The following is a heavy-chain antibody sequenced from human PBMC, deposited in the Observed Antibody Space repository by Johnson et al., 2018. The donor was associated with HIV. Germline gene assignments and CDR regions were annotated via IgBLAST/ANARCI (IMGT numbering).Heavy chain of an antibody. J-gene: IGHJ3*02. V-gene: IGHV3-13*01. CDR1: GFTFSSYD. CDR3: TKMGALGAFDI. CDR2: IGTAGDT. Sequence: VQLVESGGGVVQPGGSLRLSCAASGFTFSSYDMHWVRQATGKGLEWVSAIGTAGDTYYPDSVKGRFTISRDNAKNTLYLQMNSLRAEDTAVYYCTKMGALGAFDIWGQGTGVTIS. D-gene: IGHD3-16*01.